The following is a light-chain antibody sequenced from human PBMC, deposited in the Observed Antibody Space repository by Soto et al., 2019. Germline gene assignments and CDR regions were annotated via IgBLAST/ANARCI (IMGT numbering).Light chain of an antibody. V-gene: IGKV4-1*01. J-gene: IGKJ4*01. CDR2: GAS. CDR3: QQYNDWPLT. Sequence: DIVMTQSPDSLAVSLGERATIKCKSSQSLLYNVNNKNYLAWYQQKPGQAPRLLIYGASTRATGIPARFSGSGSGTEFTLTIISLQSEDSAVYYCQQYNDWPLTFGGGTKVDIK. CDR1: QSLLYNVNNKNY.